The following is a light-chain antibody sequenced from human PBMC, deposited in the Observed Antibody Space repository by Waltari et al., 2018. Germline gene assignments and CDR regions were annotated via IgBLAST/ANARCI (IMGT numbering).Light chain of an antibody. V-gene: IGKV3-20*01. Sequence: EIVLTQSPGTLSLSPGERATLSCRASQSIRRYLAWYQQKPGQAPRLLIFGASSRATGIPDRFSGSGFGTDFSLTISRLEPEDFAVYSCQHYVRLPVTFGQGTKVEIK. CDR3: QHYVRLPVT. CDR2: GAS. J-gene: IGKJ1*01. CDR1: QSIRRY.